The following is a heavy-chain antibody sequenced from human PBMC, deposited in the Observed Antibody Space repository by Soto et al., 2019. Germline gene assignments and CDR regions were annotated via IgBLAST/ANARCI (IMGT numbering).Heavy chain of an antibody. CDR1: GYTFTSHG. D-gene: IGHD4-17*01. V-gene: IGHV1-18*04. J-gene: IGHJ4*02. CDR3: ASRPGKNRNFGGSFDY. CDR2: ISGYNGNT. Sequence: GASVKVSCKASGYTFTSHGISWVRQAPGQGLEWMGWISGYNGNTNYAQKLQGRVTMTTDTSTSTAYMELRSLRSDDTAVYYCASRPGKNRNFGGSFDYWGQGTRVTVYS.